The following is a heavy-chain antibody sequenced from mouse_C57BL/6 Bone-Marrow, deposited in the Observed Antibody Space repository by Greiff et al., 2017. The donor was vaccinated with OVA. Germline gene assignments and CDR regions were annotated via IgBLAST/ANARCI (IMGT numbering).Heavy chain of an antibody. J-gene: IGHJ4*01. Sequence: EVMLVESGGGLVKPGGSLKLSCAASGFTFSDYGMHWVRQAPEKGLEWVAYISSGSSTIYYADTVKGRFTISRDNAKNTLFLQMTSLRSEDTAMYYCARAGYYPLDYWGQGTSVTVSS. CDR1: GFTFSDYG. CDR3: ARAGYYPLDY. V-gene: IGHV5-17*01. D-gene: IGHD2-3*01. CDR2: ISSGSSTI.